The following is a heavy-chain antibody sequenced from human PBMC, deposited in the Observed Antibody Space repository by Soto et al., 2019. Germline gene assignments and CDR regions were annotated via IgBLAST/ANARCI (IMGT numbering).Heavy chain of an antibody. V-gene: IGHV1-8*02. Sequence: ASVKVSCKASGGSFSSYAISWVRQAPGQGLEWMGWMQPSSGRTGYAQKFQGRVTTTKDTSINTAYMELSSQRSDDTALYYCARGVTAGVDYWGQ. CDR3: ARGVTAGVDY. D-gene: IGHD1-26*01. CDR2: MQPSSGRT. J-gene: IGHJ4*01. CDR1: GGSFSSYA.